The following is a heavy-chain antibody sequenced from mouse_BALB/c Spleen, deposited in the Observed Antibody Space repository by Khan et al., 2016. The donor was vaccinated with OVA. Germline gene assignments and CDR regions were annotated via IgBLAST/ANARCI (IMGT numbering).Heavy chain of an antibody. CDR1: GFTFTDYY. CDR3: ARDGGQYFGYAAMAY. CDR2: ISNKANYHTT. V-gene: IGHV7-3*02. J-gene: IGHJ4*01. Sequence: EVELVESGGGLIQPGGSLRLSCATSGFTFTDYYMSWVRQPPGKALEWLGFISNKANYHTTEYITSVKCRFTISRDDSQSILYLQMNTLRAEDSATYICARDGGQYFGYAAMAYCGQGPSVTVSS. D-gene: IGHD1-2*01.